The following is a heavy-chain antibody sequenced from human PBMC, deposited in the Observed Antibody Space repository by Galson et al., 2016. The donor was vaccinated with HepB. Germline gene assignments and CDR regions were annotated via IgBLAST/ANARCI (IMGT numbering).Heavy chain of an antibody. D-gene: IGHD2-15*01. Sequence: SVKVSCKASGYTFTSRGIRWVRQAPGQGLEWMGWISAYDGHTNYGQKLQDRLTMTTDTSTSTAYMELGSLRSDDTAVYYCARDQAPLPGDYWGQGTLVTVSS. V-gene: IGHV1-18*01. CDR3: ARDQAPLPGDY. CDR2: ISAYDGHT. J-gene: IGHJ4*02. CDR1: GYTFTSRG.